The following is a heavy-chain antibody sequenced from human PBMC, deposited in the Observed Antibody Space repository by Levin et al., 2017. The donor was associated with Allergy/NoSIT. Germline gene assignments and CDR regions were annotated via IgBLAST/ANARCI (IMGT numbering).Heavy chain of an antibody. Sequence: SETLSLTCTVSGGSISSGDYYWSWIRQHPGKGLEWIGYIYYSENTYYNPSLRSRVTISVDTSKNQFSLKLSSVTAADTAVYYCARSGRGWLQLRGFDYWGQGTLVTVSS. CDR3: ARSGRGWLQLRGFDY. V-gene: IGHV4-31*03. D-gene: IGHD5-24*01. J-gene: IGHJ4*02. CDR2: IYYSENT. CDR1: GGSISSGDYY.